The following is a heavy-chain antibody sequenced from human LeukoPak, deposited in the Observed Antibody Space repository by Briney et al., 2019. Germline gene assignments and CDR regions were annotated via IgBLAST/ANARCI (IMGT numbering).Heavy chain of an antibody. Sequence: GGSLRLSCAASGFSFSNYGMNWVRQAPGRGLEWVSDISASGASMHYADSVKGRFTISRDNSKNTLFLQMHSLRAEDTALFYCAKGSTSATNSNFDYWGQGTLVTVSS. CDR3: AKGSTSATNSNFDY. CDR1: GFSFSNYG. J-gene: IGHJ4*02. CDR2: ISASGASM. D-gene: IGHD4-17*01. V-gene: IGHV3-23*01.